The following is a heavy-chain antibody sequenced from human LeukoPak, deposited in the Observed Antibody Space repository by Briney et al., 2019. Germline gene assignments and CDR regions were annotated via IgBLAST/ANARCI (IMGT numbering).Heavy chain of an antibody. D-gene: IGHD2-2*01. CDR3: ARVVVPAAPPDY. Sequence: PGRSLRLSCAASGFTFSSYAMHWVRQAPGEGLEWVAVISYDGSNKYYADSVKGRFTISRDNSKNTLYLQMNSLRAEDTAVYYCARVVVPAAPPDYWGQGTLVTVSS. CDR2: ISYDGSNK. J-gene: IGHJ4*02. V-gene: IGHV3-30*04. CDR1: GFTFSSYA.